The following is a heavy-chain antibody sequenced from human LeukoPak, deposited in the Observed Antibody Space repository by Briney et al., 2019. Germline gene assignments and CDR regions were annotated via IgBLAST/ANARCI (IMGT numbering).Heavy chain of an antibody. J-gene: IGHJ6*03. V-gene: IGHV4-59*08. CDR3: ARIEMATTQDYHYYMDV. CDR2: IYYIGST. Sequence: PSETLSLTCTVSGDSITSYYWSWIRQPPGKGPEWIGYIYYIGSTNYNPSLNSRVTISIDTSKNQFSLKLRSVTAADTAVYYCARIEMATTQDYHYYMDVWGKGTTVTVSS. D-gene: IGHD5-24*01. CDR1: GDSITSYY.